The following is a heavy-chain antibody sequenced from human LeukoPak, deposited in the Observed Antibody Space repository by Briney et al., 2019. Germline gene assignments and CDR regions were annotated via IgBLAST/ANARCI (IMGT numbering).Heavy chain of an antibody. CDR1: GGSISNYY. J-gene: IGHJ4*02. D-gene: IGHD5-12*01. CDR3: ARGDDYKSTLFDY. Sequence: SETLSLTCSVSGGSISNYYWSWIRQPPGKELEWIGYIHYSGGTNYNPSLKSRVTISIDTSKNQFSLKLTSATAADTAVYYCARGDDYKSTLFDYWGQGTLVTVSS. V-gene: IGHV4-59*01. CDR2: IHYSGGT.